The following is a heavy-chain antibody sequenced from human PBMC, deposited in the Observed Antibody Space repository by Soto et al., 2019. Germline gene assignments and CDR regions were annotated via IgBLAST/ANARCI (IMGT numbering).Heavy chain of an antibody. CDR2: ISSSSSTI. D-gene: IGHD6-13*01. CDR3: ASSPPPYSSSWYPKDLVY. Sequence: GGSLRLSCAASGFTFSSYSMNWVRQAPGKGLEWVSYISSSSSTIYYADSVKGRFTISRDNAKNSLYLQMNSLRDEDTAVYYCASSPPPYSSSWYPKDLVYWGQGTLVTVSS. J-gene: IGHJ4*02. V-gene: IGHV3-48*02. CDR1: GFTFSSYS.